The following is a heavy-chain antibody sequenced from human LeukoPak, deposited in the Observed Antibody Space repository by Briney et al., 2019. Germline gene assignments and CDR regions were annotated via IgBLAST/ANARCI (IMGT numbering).Heavy chain of an antibody. Sequence: PGGSLRLSCAASGFTFSNYWIHWVRQSPGKGLVCVSRINSDGSSTTYADSVRGRFTISRDNAKNTLYLQMNSLRVDDTAVYYCPRGNSGFDYWGQGTLVTVSS. J-gene: IGHJ4*02. CDR1: GFTFSNYW. D-gene: IGHD1-1*01. CDR3: PRGNSGFDY. CDR2: INSDGSST. V-gene: IGHV3-74*01.